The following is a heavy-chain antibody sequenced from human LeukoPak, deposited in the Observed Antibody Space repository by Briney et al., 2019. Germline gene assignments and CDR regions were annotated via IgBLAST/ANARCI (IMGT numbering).Heavy chain of an antibody. CDR2: IGPTGFDR. V-gene: IGHV3-21*06. Sequence: GGSLRLSCTTSGLTFSTTGFNLFRQAPGKGLEWVASIGPTGFDRYHADSIKGRFTISRDNANNFLYLQMDSLRAEDTAVYYCASKYSSSWDGDYWGQGTLVTVSS. D-gene: IGHD6-13*01. CDR3: ASKYSSSWDGDY. CDR1: GLTFSTTG. J-gene: IGHJ4*02.